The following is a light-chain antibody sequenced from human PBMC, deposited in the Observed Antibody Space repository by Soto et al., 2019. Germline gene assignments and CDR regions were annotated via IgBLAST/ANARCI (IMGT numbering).Light chain of an antibody. V-gene: IGKV3-20*01. Sequence: EIVLTQSPGTLSLSPGERATLSCRASQSVDSSFLAWYQHKPGQSPRLLLYATSSRGAGLPDRFSASGSGTDFTLTLRRLEPEDFAVYYCQQYGPSPWAFGQGTRVEL. CDR3: QQYGPSPWA. J-gene: IGKJ1*01. CDR1: QSVDSSF. CDR2: ATS.